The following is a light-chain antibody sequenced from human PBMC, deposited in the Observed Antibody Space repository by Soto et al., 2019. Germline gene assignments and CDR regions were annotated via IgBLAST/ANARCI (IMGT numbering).Light chain of an antibody. CDR2: EVS. J-gene: IGLJ2*01. V-gene: IGLV2-14*01. CDR1: SSDVGGYNY. CDR3: SSYTSSSTLV. Sequence: QSALTQPASVSGSHGLSITISCTGTSSDVGGYNYVSWYQQHPGKAPKLMIYEVSNRPSGVSNRFSGSKSGNTASLTISGLQAEDEADYYCSSYTSSSTLVFGGGTKLTVL.